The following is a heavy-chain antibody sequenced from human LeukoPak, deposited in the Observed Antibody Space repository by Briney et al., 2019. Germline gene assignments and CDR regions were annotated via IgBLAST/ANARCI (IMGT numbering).Heavy chain of an antibody. CDR1: GFTFSSYA. V-gene: IGHV3-23*01. D-gene: IGHD2-2*01. J-gene: IGHJ4*02. CDR2: ISGSGGST. Sequence: GGSLRLSCAASGFTFSSYAMSWVRQAPGKGLEWVSAISGSGGSTYYADSVKGRFTISRDNSKNTLYLQMNSLRAEDTAVYYCAKDPSIVVVPAEGYWGQGTPVTVSP. CDR3: AKDPSIVVVPAEGY.